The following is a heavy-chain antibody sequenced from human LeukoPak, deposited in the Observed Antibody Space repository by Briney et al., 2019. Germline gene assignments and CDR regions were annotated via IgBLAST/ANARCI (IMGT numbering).Heavy chain of an antibody. J-gene: IGHJ4*02. D-gene: IGHD3-22*01. V-gene: IGHV4-4*02. Sequence: SETLSLTCAVSGGSISSSNWWSWVRPPPGKGLEWIGEIHHSGSTNYNPSLKSRVTISVDTSKNQFSLKLSSVTAADTAMYYCARKDYYDSNGLDYWGQGSLVTVSS. CDR2: IHHSGST. CDR1: GGSISSSNW. CDR3: ARKDYYDSNGLDY.